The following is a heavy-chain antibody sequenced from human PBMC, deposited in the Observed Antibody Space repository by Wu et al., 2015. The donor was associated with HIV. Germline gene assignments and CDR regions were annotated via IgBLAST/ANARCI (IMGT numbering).Heavy chain of an antibody. CDR2: INANNGRT. V-gene: IGHV1-2*02. J-gene: IGHJ5*02. D-gene: IGHD3-9*01. CDR3: ARGDRFYAVLTGYSQNWFDP. CDR1: GYTFTDYN. Sequence: QVQLVQSGAEVKKPGASMKVSCRASGYTFTDYNVHWVRQVPGQGLEWMGNINANNGRTDFAENFRGRVTMTRDTSVNTAFMELNTLTADDTAVYFCARGDRFYAVLTGYSQNWFDPWGQGTLVSVSS.